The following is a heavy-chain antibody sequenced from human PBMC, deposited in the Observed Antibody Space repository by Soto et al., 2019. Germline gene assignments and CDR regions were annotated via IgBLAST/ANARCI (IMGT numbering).Heavy chain of an antibody. D-gene: IGHD2-2*01. CDR3: ARGLIAGNQLSRFDP. V-gene: IGHV4-59*01. CDR2: MYYSGST. CDR1: GGSISSYY. J-gene: IGHJ5*02. Sequence: PSETLSLTCTVSGGSISSYYWSWIRQPPGKGLEWIGYMYYSGSTNYNPSLKSRVTISVDTSKNQFSLKLSSVTAADTAVYYCARGLIAGNQLSRFDPWGQGTLVTVSS.